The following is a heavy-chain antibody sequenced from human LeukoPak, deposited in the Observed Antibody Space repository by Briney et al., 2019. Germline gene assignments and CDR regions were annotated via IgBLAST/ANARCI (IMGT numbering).Heavy chain of an antibody. V-gene: IGHV1-69*04. CDR3: ARGLKRGYSYGYRFDY. CDR1: GGTFSSYA. CDR2: IIPIFGIA. Sequence: GSSVKVSCKASGGTFSSYAISWVRQGPGQGLEWMGRIIPIFGIANYAQKFQGRVTITADKSTSTAYMELSSLRSEDTAVYYCARGLKRGYSYGYRFDYWGQGTLVTVSS. D-gene: IGHD5-18*01. J-gene: IGHJ4*02.